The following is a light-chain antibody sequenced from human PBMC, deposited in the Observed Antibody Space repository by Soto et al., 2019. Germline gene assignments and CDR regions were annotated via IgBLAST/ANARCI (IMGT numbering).Light chain of an antibody. CDR2: EVN. J-gene: IGLJ1*01. V-gene: IGLV2-8*01. CDR3: SSYAGSNWYV. Sequence: QSVLTQPPSASGSPGQSVTISCTGTKSDVGGYNYVSWYQQYPGKAPKLIIYEVNERPSGVPDRFSGSKSGNTASLTVSGLQTADEADYYCSSYAGSNWYVFGTGTKVTV. CDR1: KSDVGGYNY.